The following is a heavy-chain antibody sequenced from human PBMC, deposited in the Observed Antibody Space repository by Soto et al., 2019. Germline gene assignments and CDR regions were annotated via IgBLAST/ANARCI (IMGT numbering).Heavy chain of an antibody. D-gene: IGHD4-17*01. CDR3: ARKGSGDYALDY. J-gene: IGHJ4*02. V-gene: IGHV2-5*02. Sequence: QITLKESGPTLVNPQQTLPLPGPPPGFSPSPGGVGLGGIGQSPGKALEWLAVIYWDDVKHYSPSLERRLTITKDTSESEVVLTMTNMDPVDTATYYCARKGSGDYALDYWGQGILVTVSS. CDR2: IYWDDVK. CDR1: GFSPSPGGVG.